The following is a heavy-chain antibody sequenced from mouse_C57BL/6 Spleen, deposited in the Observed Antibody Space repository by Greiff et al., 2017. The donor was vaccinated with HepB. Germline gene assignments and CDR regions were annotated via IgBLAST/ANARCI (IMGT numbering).Heavy chain of an antibody. CDR1: GYTFTDYY. CDR3: ASRYDYAWFAY. V-gene: IGHV1-26*01. Sequence: EVQLQQSGPELVKPGASVKISCKASGYTFTDYYMNWVKQSHGKSLEWIGDINPNNGGTSYNQKFKGKATLTVDKSSSTAYMELRSLTSEDSAVYYCASRYDYAWFAYWGQGTLVTVSA. J-gene: IGHJ3*01. CDR2: INPNNGGT. D-gene: IGHD2-4*01.